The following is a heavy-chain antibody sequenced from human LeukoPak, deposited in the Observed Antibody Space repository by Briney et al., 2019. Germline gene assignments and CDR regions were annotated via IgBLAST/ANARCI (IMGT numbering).Heavy chain of an antibody. D-gene: IGHD2-2*01. J-gene: IGHJ4*02. CDR1: GYTFTSYG. Sequence: ASVKVSCKASGYTFTSYGISWVRQAPGQGLEWMGWISAYNGNTNYAQKLQGRVTMTTDTSTSTAYMELRSLRSDDTAVYYYAREGSRDIVVVPAARTYLKDYWGQGTLVTVSS. CDR2: ISAYNGNT. V-gene: IGHV1-18*01. CDR3: AREGSRDIVVVPAARTYLKDY.